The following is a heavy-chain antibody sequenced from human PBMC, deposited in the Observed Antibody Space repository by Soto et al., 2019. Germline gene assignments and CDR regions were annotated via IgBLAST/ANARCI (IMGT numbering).Heavy chain of an antibody. CDR1: GFTFSSYG. V-gene: IGHV3-33*01. D-gene: IGHD3-10*01. J-gene: IGHJ4*02. CDR2: IWYDGSNK. CDR3: ARGAVLLWFGESPTYFDY. Sequence: GGSLRLSCAASGFTFSSYGMHWVRQAPGKGLEWVAVIWYDGSNKYYADSVKGRFTISRDNSKNTLYLQMNSLRAEDTAVYYCARGAVLLWFGESPTYFDYWGQGTLVTVSS.